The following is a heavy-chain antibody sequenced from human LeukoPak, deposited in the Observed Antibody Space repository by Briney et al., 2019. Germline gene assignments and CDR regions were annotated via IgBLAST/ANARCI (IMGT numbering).Heavy chain of an antibody. CDR2: ISGSGGGT. J-gene: IGHJ4*02. V-gene: IGHV3-23*01. CDR1: GFIFSNFA. Sequence: PGGSLRLSCATSGFIFSNFAMSWVRQAPGKGLEWVSLISGSGGGTYYADSVKGRFTISRDNAKNSLYLQMNSLRAEDTAVYNCARDLTMVRGVSNFDYWGQGTLVTVSS. CDR3: ARDLTMVRGVSNFDY. D-gene: IGHD3-10*01.